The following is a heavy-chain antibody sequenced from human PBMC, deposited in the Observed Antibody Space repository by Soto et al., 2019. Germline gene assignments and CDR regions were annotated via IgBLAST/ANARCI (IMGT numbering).Heavy chain of an antibody. Sequence: EVQLLESGGGLVQPGGSLRLSCAASGFTFSSYAMSWVRQAPGKGLEWVSAISGSGGSTYYADSVKGRFTISRDNSNNTLYLQMNSLRAEDTAVDYCAKGLEVRGVKYMDVWGKGTTVTVSS. CDR2: ISGSGGST. D-gene: IGHD3-10*01. V-gene: IGHV3-23*01. CDR1: GFTFSSYA. J-gene: IGHJ6*03. CDR3: AKGLEVRGVKYMDV.